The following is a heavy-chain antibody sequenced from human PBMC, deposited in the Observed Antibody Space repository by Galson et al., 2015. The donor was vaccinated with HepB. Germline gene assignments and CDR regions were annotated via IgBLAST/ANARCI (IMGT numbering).Heavy chain of an antibody. CDR2: VSAYNGHT. J-gene: IGHJ4*02. V-gene: IGHV1-18*01. CDR3: ARRGVAGIGGPTFHY. D-gene: IGHD6-19*01. CDR1: GYTSTTYS. Sequence: SVKVSCKGFGYTSTTYSISWVRQAPGQGLEWMGWVSAYNGHTNYAQNLQGRVTMTTDTSTDTSIKTAYLESRNLKSDDTAVYDCARRGVAGIGGPTFHYWGQGTLVIVSS.